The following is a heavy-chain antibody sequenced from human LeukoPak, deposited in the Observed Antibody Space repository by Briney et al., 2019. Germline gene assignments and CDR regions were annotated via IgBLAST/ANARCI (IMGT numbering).Heavy chain of an antibody. CDR3: ARGDSTAMAIDY. Sequence: ASVKVSCKASGYTFTTYDINWVRQATGQGLEWMGWMNPNSGNTGYAQDFQGRVTMTRNTSISTAYMELSSLRSEDTAVYYCARGDSTAMAIDYWGQGTPVTVSS. J-gene: IGHJ4*02. CDR1: GYTFTTYD. V-gene: IGHV1-8*01. CDR2: MNPNSGNT. D-gene: IGHD5-18*01.